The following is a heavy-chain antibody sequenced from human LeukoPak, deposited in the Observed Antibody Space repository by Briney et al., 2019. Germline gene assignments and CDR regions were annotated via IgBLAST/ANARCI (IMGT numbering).Heavy chain of an antibody. CDR3: AKGPEIYYGSGSFDY. Sequence: GGSLRLSCAASGFTFSSYSMNWVRQAPGRGLEWVSSITGSGDNTHYADSVKGRFTISRDNSKNTLFLQMNSLRDEDTALYYCAKGPEIYYGSGSFDYWGQGALVTVSS. CDR2: ITGSGDNT. CDR1: GFTFSSYS. V-gene: IGHV3-23*01. D-gene: IGHD3-10*01. J-gene: IGHJ4*02.